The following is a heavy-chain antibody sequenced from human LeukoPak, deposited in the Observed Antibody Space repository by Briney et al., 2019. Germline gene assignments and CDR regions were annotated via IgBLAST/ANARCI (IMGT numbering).Heavy chain of an antibody. D-gene: IGHD6-19*01. CDR1: GYTFTSYY. J-gene: IGHJ4*02. Sequence: GASVKVSCKASGYTFTSYYMHWVRQAPGQGLEWMGIINPSGGSTSYAQKFQGRVTMTRDTSTSTVYMELSSLRSEDTAVYYCAILHGGSIAVAGFDYWGQGTLVTVSS. CDR3: AILHGGSIAVAGFDY. V-gene: IGHV1-46*01. CDR2: INPSGGST.